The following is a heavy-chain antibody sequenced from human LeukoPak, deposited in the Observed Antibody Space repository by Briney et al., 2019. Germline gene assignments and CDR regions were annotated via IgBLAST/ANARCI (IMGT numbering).Heavy chain of an antibody. D-gene: IGHD7-27*01. CDR2: IKKDGSEK. Sequence: GGSLRLSCAASGFTFSDSWMSWVRQAPGKGLEWVADIKKDGSEKDYVDSVKGRFTISRDNAKNSLYLQMNSLRAEDTTVYYCATYTNWVAVDVWGQGTTVSVSS. J-gene: IGHJ6*02. V-gene: IGHV3-7*01. CDR3: ATYTNWVAVDV. CDR1: GFTFSDSW.